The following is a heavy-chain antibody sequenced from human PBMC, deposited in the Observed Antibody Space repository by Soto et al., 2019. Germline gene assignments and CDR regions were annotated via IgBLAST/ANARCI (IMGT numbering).Heavy chain of an antibody. CDR1: GFTFSSYW. V-gene: IGHV3-7*01. CDR2: IKQDGSEK. CDR3: ARLVREGITIFGVASSGDYYYYMDV. D-gene: IGHD3-3*01. Sequence: GGSLRLSCAASGFTFSSYWMSWVRQAPGKGLEWVANIKQDGSEKYYVDSVKGRFTISRDNAKNSLYLQMNSLRAEDTAVYYCARLVREGITIFGVASSGDYYYYMDVWGKGTTVTVSS. J-gene: IGHJ6*03.